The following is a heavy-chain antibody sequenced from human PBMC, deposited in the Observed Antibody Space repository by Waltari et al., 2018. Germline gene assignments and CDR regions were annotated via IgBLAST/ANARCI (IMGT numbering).Heavy chain of an antibody. D-gene: IGHD3-16*02. J-gene: IGHJ3*02. CDR3: ARAPQYYDYVWGSYRRDAFDI. CDR2: IYYSGST. V-gene: IGHV4-59*01. CDR1: GGSISSYY. Sequence: QVQLQESGPGLVKPSETLSLTCTVSGGSISSYYWSWIRQPPGKGLGWIGYIYYSGSTNYNPSLKSRVTISVDTSKNQFSLKLSSVTAADTAVYYCARAPQYYDYVWGSYRRDAFDIWGQGTMVTVSS.